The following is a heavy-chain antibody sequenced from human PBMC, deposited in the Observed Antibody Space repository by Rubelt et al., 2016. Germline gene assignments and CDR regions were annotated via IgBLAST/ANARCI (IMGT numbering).Heavy chain of an antibody. V-gene: IGHV4-34*10. Sequence: VQLQESGPGLVKPSETLSLTCAVYGGSFSGYYWSWIRQPPGKGLEWIGEINHSGSTNYNPSLKSRVTISVDTSKNQFSLRLTSVTAADTAVYYCARRIAVAGLYFDYWGQGMLVTVSS. J-gene: IGHJ4*02. D-gene: IGHD6-19*01. CDR3: ARRIAVAGLYFDY. CDR2: INHSGST. CDR1: GGSFSGYY.